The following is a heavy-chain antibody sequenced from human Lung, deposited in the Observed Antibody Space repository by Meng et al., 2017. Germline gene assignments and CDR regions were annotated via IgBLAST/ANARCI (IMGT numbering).Heavy chain of an antibody. CDR1: GGSFSYYY. Sequence: PHGGPGLCSPSEPPALTFVVSGGSFSYYYWSWIRQPPGKGLEWIGEINHSGSTNYNPSLERRATISVDTSQNNLSLKLSSVTAADSAVYYCARGPTTMAHDFDYWGQGTLVTVSS. V-gene: IGHV4-34*01. CDR2: INHSGST. CDR3: ARGPTTMAHDFDY. J-gene: IGHJ4*02. D-gene: IGHD4-11*01.